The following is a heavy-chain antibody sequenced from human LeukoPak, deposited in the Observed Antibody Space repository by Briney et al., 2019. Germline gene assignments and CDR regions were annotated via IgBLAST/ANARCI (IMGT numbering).Heavy chain of an antibody. J-gene: IGHJ4*02. CDR3: ARRRTLGIAAAGTSLYDY. V-gene: IGHV4-34*01. CDR2: INHSGST. Sequence: PSETLSLTCAVYGGSFSGYYWSWIRQPPGKGLEWIGEINHSGSTNYNPSLKSRVTISVDTSKNQFSLKLSSVTAADTAVYYCARRRTLGIAAAGTSLYDYWGQGTLVTVSS. D-gene: IGHD6-13*01. CDR1: GGSFSGYY.